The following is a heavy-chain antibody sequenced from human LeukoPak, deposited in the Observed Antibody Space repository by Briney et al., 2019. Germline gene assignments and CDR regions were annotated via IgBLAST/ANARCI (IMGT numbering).Heavy chain of an antibody. CDR3: ARSAIERGLLDY. CDR2: IIPISGTA. CDR1: GGTFSSYA. Sequence: SVKVSCKASGGTFSSYAISWVRQAPGQGLEWMGGIIPISGTANYAQKFQGRVTITADESTSTAYMELSSLRSEDTAVYYCARSAIERGLLDYWGQGTLVTVSS. V-gene: IGHV1-69*13. J-gene: IGHJ4*02. D-gene: IGHD2-21*01.